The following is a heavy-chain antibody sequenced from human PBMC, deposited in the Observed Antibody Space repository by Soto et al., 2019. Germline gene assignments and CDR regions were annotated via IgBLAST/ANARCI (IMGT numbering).Heavy chain of an antibody. CDR3: ARCIQGDYYYGMDV. D-gene: IGHD5-18*01. J-gene: IGHJ6*02. CDR1: GYTFYSHS. V-gene: IGHV1-18*01. CDR2: INADYGNT. Sequence: QAQLVQSGAEVRKPGASVKVSCKASGYTFYSHSISWVRQAPGQGLEWMGRINADYGNTQYAQKFRGRVTMTTDTYTTTVYMELTNLRSDDPALYCCARCIQGDYYYGMDVWGQGTTVTVSS.